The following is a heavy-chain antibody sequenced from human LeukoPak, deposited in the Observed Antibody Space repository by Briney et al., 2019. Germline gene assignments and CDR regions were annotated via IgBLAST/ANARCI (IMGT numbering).Heavy chain of an antibody. CDR3: ARDGGSHCLDY. CDR2: ISYDGSNK. V-gene: IGHV3-30*04. Sequence: PGGSLRLSCAASGFTFSSYAMHWVRQAPGKGLEWVAVISYDGSNKYYADSVKGRFTISRDNSKNTLYLQMNSLRTEDTAMYYCARDGGSHCLDYWGQGALVTVSS. CDR1: GFTFSSYA. D-gene: IGHD1-26*01. J-gene: IGHJ4*02.